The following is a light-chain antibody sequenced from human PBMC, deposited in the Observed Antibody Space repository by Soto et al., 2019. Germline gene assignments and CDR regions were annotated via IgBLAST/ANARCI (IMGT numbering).Light chain of an antibody. CDR2: GAF. J-gene: IGKJ2*01. V-gene: IGKV1-27*01. CDR3: QKYNSAQYA. Sequence: DIQMTQSPSSLSASVGDRVTITCRASQGISNYLAWYQQRPGQVPKLLIYGAFTLQSGVPSRFSGSGSGTDFTLTISSLQPEDVATYYCQKYNSAQYAFGQGTKLEIK. CDR1: QGISNY.